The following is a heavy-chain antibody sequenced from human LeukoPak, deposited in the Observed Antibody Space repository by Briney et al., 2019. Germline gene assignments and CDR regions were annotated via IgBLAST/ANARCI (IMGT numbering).Heavy chain of an antibody. V-gene: IGHV3-48*01. J-gene: IGHJ4*02. CDR3: AREGDSSGYYHDY. CDR1: GFTFSSYS. Sequence: GGSLRLSCAASGFTFSSYSMNWVRQAGGKGLEGISYISSSSSIIYYADSVKGRFTISRDNAQSSMYLQMNSLRAEDTAVYYCAREGDSSGYYHDYWGQGTLVTVSS. D-gene: IGHD3-22*01. CDR2: ISSSSSII.